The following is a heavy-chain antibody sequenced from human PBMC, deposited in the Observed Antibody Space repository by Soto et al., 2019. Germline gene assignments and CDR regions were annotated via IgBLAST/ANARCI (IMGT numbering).Heavy chain of an antibody. CDR1: GFTFGRYR. V-gene: IGHV3-7*01. J-gene: IGHJ4*02. CDR2: IRQDGLEK. Sequence: GSLRLSCEVSGFTFGRYRMAWVRQAPGKGLEWLANIRQDGLEKQYEDSVKGRFTISRDNDKNSLYLEMSSLRVEDTAVYYCARGFASPGGYYFDYWGLGTPVTVSS. CDR3: ARGFASPGGYYFDY. D-gene: IGHD3-10*01.